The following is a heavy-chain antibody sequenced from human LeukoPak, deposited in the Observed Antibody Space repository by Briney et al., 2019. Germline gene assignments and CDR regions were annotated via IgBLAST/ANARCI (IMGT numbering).Heavy chain of an antibody. CDR3: ASDQSHDAFDI. CDR2: IYSGGST. CDR1: GFTVSSNY. J-gene: IGHJ3*02. Sequence: GGSLRLSCAASGFTVSSNYMSWVRQAPGKGLEWVSSIYSGGSTYYADSVKGRFTISRDNSKNTLYLQMNSLRAEDTAVYYCASDQSHDAFDIWGQGTMVTVSS. V-gene: IGHV3-66*01.